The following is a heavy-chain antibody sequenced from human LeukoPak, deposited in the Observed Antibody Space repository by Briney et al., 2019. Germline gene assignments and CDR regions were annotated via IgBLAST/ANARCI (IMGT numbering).Heavy chain of an antibody. D-gene: IGHD3-9*01. J-gene: IGHJ4*02. Sequence: GGSLRLSCAASGFTFSNAWMSWIRQAPGKGLEWVSYISSSSSYTNYADSVKGRFTISRDNAKNSLYLQMNSLRAEDTAVYYCARVDDILTGYYGAFDYWGQGTLVTVSS. V-gene: IGHV3-11*03. CDR3: ARVDDILTGYYGAFDY. CDR2: ISSSSSYT. CDR1: GFTFSNAW.